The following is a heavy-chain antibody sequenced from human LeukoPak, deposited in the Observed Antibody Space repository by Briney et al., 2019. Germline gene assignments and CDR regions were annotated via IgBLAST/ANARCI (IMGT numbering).Heavy chain of an antibody. CDR3: AIDSSGYPVDY. CDR1: GFTFSSYA. V-gene: IGHV3-23*01. J-gene: IGHJ4*02. Sequence: GGSLRPSCAASGFTFSSYAMSWVRQAPGKGLEWVSAISGSGGSTYYADSVKGRFTISRDNSKNTLYLQMNSLRAEDTAVYYCAIDSSGYPVDYWGQGTLVTVSS. CDR2: ISGSGGST. D-gene: IGHD3-22*01.